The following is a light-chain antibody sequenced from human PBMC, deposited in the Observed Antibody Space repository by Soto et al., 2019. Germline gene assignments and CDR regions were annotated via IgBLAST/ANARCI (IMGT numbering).Light chain of an antibody. V-gene: IGLV1-40*01. CDR3: QSYDSSLSAL. Sequence: QSVLTQPPSVSGAPGQRVTISCTGSSSNIGAGFDVHWYQQLPGTAPKLLIYGNSNRPSGVPDRCSGSKSGASACLAITGLQADDEADYYCQSYDSSLSALFGGGTKLTVL. CDR2: GNS. J-gene: IGLJ3*02. CDR1: SSNIGAGFD.